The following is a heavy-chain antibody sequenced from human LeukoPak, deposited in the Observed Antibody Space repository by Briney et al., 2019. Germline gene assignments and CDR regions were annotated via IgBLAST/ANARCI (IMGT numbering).Heavy chain of an antibody. CDR1: GGSISGSSYY. CDR3: VRGGYYDRSGYYVFDY. D-gene: IGHD3-22*01. Sequence: PSETLSLTCTVSGGSISGSSYYWGWIRQPPGKGLEWIGSIYYSGSTYYNPSLKSRVTISVDTSKNQFSLKLSSVTAADTAVYYCVRGGYYDRSGYYVFDYWGQGILVTVSS. CDR2: IYYSGST. J-gene: IGHJ4*02. V-gene: IGHV4-39*07.